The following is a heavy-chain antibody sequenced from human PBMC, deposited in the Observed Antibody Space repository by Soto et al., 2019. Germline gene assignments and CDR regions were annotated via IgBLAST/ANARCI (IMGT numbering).Heavy chain of an antibody. V-gene: IGHV1-8*01. CDR3: AREAVVPAAMPDYYYMDV. J-gene: IGHJ6*03. D-gene: IGHD2-2*01. CDR1: GYTFTSYD. CDR2: MNPNSGNT. Sequence: GASVKVSCKASGYTFTSYDINWVRQATGQGLEWMGWMNPNSGNTGYAQKFQGRVTMTRNTSISTAYMELSSLRSEDTAVYYCAREAVVPAAMPDYYYMDVWGKGTTVTVS.